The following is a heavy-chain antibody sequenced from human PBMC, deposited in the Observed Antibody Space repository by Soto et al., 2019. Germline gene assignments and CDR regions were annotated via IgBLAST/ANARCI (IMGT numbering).Heavy chain of an antibody. CDR1: GFTFSNAW. J-gene: IGHJ4*02. Sequence: EVQLVESGGGLVKPGGSLRLSCAASGFTFSNAWLNWVRQAPGKGLEWVGRIKSQSAGGTTDHTASVQGRFTISRDDSKSTLYLQMNSLETEDTAVYYCTTDGIVGAMGRFWDYWGQGTLVTVSS. CDR2: IKSQSAGGTT. V-gene: IGHV3-15*07. D-gene: IGHD1-26*01. CDR3: TTDGIVGAMGRFWDY.